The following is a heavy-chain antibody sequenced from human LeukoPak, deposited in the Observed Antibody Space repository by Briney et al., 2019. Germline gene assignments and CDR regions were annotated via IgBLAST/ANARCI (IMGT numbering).Heavy chain of an antibody. CDR2: ISSSSSTI. CDR3: ARDGYSSSWSINWFDP. J-gene: IGHJ5*02. D-gene: IGHD6-13*01. Sequence: PGGSLRLSCAASGFTFSSYSMNWVRQAPGKGLEWVSYISSSSSTIYYADSVKGRFTISRDNAKNSLYLQMNSLRAEDTAVYYCARDGYSSSWSINWFDPWGQGTLVTVSS. V-gene: IGHV3-48*01. CDR1: GFTFSSYS.